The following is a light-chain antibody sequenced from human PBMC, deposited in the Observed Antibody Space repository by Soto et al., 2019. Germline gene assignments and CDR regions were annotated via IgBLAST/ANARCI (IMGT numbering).Light chain of an antibody. V-gene: IGKV3D-15*01. CDR3: QQYNNWPALT. J-gene: IGKJ4*01. CDR1: QSVSSN. Sequence: EIVMTQSPATLSVSPGERATLSCRASQSVSSNLAWYQQTPGQAPRLLIYGASISATGIPARFSGSGSGTEFTLTISSLQSEDFAVYYCQQYNNWPALTFGGGTKVEIK. CDR2: GAS.